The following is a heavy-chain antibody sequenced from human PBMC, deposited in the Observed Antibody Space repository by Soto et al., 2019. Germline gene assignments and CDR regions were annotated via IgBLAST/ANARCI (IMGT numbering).Heavy chain of an antibody. Sequence: ASVKVSCKSSGYTFTNNWIHWVRRAPGQGLEWMATINPSGGNTNYAHKFQGRVTMTRDTSTSTVYMELSSLTPEDTAVYYCARDHSIASSGAWWLDPWGQGTLVTVSS. CDR2: INPSGGNT. CDR3: ARDHSIASSGAWWLDP. CDR1: GYTFTNNW. D-gene: IGHD6-13*01. V-gene: IGHV1-46*01. J-gene: IGHJ5*02.